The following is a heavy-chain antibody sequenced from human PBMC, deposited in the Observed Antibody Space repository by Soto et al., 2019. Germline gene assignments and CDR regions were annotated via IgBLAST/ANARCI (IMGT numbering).Heavy chain of an antibody. CDR2: ISTYNGNT. J-gene: IGHJ4*02. V-gene: IGHV1-18*01. CDR3: ASDGYGDYGY. Sequence: QVQLVQSGAEVKKPGTSVKVSCKASGYTFTSNGITWVRQAPGQGLEWMGWISTYNGNTNYGQKLQGRVTMTRDTSTSIACMELRDMTSDDTAVYYCASDGYGDYGYWGQGSLVTVSS. D-gene: IGHD4-17*01. CDR1: GYTFTSNG.